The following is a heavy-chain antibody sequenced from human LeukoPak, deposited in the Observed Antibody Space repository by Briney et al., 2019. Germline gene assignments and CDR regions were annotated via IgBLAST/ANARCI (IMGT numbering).Heavy chain of an antibody. D-gene: IGHD2-15*01. CDR3: AGSGSATPYYFDY. V-gene: IGHV4-59*01. Sequence: SETLSLTCSVSGGSITSYYWSWIRQPPGKGLEWIGYIYYSGSTNHNPSLKSRVTISVDTSKNQFSLKLSSVTAADTAVYYCAGSGSATPYYFDYWGQGTLVTVSS. CDR2: IYYSGST. J-gene: IGHJ4*02. CDR1: GGSITSYY.